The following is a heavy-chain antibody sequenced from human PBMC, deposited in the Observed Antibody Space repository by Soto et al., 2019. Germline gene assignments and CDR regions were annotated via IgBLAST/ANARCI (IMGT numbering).Heavy chain of an antibody. J-gene: IGHJ2*01. Sequence: QVQLVQSGGEVTKPGASVKVSCQASGYTFSDYAISWVRQAPGQGLEWMGWISASTRNTDQAQNFQGRVIMILATSTNTAYMELRSLRSDDTAVYYCVRCYCSVGSCYACWNFDLWGRGTLVTVSS. CDR1: GYTFSDYA. D-gene: IGHD2-15*01. CDR2: ISASTRNT. CDR3: VRCYCSVGSCYACWNFDL. V-gene: IGHV1-18*01.